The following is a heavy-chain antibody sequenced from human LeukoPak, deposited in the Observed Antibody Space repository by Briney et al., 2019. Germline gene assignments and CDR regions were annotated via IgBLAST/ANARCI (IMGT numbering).Heavy chain of an antibody. CDR1: GFTFSSYS. Sequence: GGSLRLSCAASGFTFSSYSMNWVRQAPGKGLEWVSSISSSSSYIYYADSVKGRFTISRDNAKNSLYLQMNSLRAEDTAVYYCARAQFGEVPFGYWGQGTLVTVSS. CDR3: ARAQFGEVPFGY. V-gene: IGHV3-21*01. CDR2: ISSSSSYI. D-gene: IGHD3-10*01. J-gene: IGHJ4*02.